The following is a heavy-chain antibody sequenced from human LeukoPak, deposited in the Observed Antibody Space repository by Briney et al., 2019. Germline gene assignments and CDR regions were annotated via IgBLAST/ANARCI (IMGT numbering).Heavy chain of an antibody. V-gene: IGHV4-34*01. CDR2: INHSGIT. Sequence: SETLSLTCTVYGGSFSDYYWSWIRQPPGKGLEWIGEINHSGITNHNPSLKSRVTISVDTSKNEISLKVTSVSAADTAVYYCARWFGIMGGFDYWGQGTLVTVSS. CDR1: GGSFSDYY. CDR3: ARWFGIMGGFDY. J-gene: IGHJ4*02. D-gene: IGHD1-26*01.